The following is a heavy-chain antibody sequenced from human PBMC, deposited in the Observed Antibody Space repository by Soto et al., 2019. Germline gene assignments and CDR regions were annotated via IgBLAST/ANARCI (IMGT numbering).Heavy chain of an antibody. CDR3: TRDFDSSSWYRLDH. CDR2: IYTSGTA. CDR1: GGSIRTYY. Sequence: PSETLSLTCTVSGGSIRTYYWSWIRQPAGKGLEWIGRIYTSGTANYSPSLKGRVIMAVDTAKNQLPLKVTSVTAADTAVYYCTRDFDSSSWYRLDHWGQGTLVTVSS. D-gene: IGHD6-13*01. V-gene: IGHV4-4*07. J-gene: IGHJ4*02.